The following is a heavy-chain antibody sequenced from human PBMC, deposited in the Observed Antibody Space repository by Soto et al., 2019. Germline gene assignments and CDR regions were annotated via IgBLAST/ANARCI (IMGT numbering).Heavy chain of an antibody. J-gene: IGHJ4*02. CDR2: IVPIVDTS. CDR3: VSVVEIPGYPAN. D-gene: IGHD5-12*01. CDR1: GGTFSSYA. V-gene: IGHV1-69*12. Sequence: QVQLLQSGAEVRQPASSVKVSCKTSGGTFSSYAISWVRQAPGQGLEWIGGIVPIVDTSTYAHTFQGRVTITADESTSTVYMELSSMRSDDTAVYYCVSVVEIPGYPANWGQGTLVTVSS.